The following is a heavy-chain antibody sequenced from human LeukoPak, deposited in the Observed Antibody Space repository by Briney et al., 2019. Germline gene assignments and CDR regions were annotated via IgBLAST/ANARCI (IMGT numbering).Heavy chain of an antibody. V-gene: IGHV4-61*02. D-gene: IGHD3-10*01. CDR3: ARSLWFGEYYFDY. Sequence: SETLSLTCTVSGGSISSGSYYWSWIRQPAGKGLEWIGRIYTSGSTNYNPSLKSRVTISVDTSKNQFSLKLSSVTAADTAVYYCARSLWFGEYYFDYWGQGTLVTVSS. CDR1: GGSISSGSYY. J-gene: IGHJ4*02. CDR2: IYTSGST.